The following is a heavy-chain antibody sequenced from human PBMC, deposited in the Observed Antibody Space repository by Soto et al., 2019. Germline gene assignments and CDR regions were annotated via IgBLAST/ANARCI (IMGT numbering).Heavy chain of an antibody. CDR1: GGSISTGGYY. Sequence: QVQLQESGPRLVKPSQTLSLTCIVSGGSISTGGYYWSWIRQHPGKGLEWIGYIHYTGSTYYNPSLKRRVIISVDTSENQFSLNLSSVTAADTAVYYCARESRLGLPGYYFDYWGQGTLVTVSS. J-gene: IGHJ4*02. CDR2: IHYTGST. D-gene: IGHD3-16*01. CDR3: ARESRLGLPGYYFDY. V-gene: IGHV4-31*03.